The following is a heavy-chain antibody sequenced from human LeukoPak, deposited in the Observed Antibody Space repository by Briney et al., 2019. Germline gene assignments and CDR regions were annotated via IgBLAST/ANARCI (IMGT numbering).Heavy chain of an antibody. D-gene: IGHD3-10*01. J-gene: IGHJ4*02. CDR2: IKPDGSRE. V-gene: IGHV3-7*01. CDR3: ARDTWNYLLDY. CDR1: GFSFSTYW. Sequence: GGSLRLSCAASGFSFSTYWMTWVRQAPGKGLEWVAHIKPDGSREDYVDSVKGRFTISRDNAKNSLCLQMNNLRVEDTAIYYCARDTWNYLLDYWGQGILVTVSS.